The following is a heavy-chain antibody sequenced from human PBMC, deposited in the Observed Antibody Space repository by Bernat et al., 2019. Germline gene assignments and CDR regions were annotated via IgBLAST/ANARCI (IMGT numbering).Heavy chain of an antibody. Sequence: QVQLVESGGGVVQPGRSLRLSCAASGFTFSSYGMHWVRQAPGKGLEWVAVISYDGSNKYYADSVKGRFTSSRDNSKITLYLQMNSLRAEDTAVYYCAKGLTYYYGSGSYYNVAPYYYYGMDVWGQGTTVTVSS. CDR3: AKGLTYYYGSGSYYNVAPYYYYGMDV. D-gene: IGHD3-10*01. CDR1: GFTFSSYG. J-gene: IGHJ6*02. CDR2: ISYDGSNK. V-gene: IGHV3-30*18.